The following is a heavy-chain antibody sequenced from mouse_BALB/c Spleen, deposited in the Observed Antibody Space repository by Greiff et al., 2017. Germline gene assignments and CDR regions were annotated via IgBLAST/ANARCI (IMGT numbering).Heavy chain of an antibody. V-gene: IGHV5-6*01. CDR3: ARQDSYYFDY. CDR2: ISSGGSYT. Sequence: EVHLVESGGDLVNPGGSLKLSCAASGFTFSSYGMSWVRQTPDKRLEWVATISSGGSYTYYPDSVKGRFTISRDNAKNTLYLQMSSLKSEDTAMYYCARQDSYYFDYWGQGTTLTVSS. J-gene: IGHJ2*01. CDR1: GFTFSSYG.